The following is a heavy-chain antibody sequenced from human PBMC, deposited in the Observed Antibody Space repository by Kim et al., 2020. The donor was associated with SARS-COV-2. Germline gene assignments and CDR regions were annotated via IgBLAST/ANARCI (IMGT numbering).Heavy chain of an antibody. CDR3: VRASSSWYRGLFDY. Sequence: ASVKVSCKASGYTFTSYAMNWVRQAPGQGLEWMGWINTNTGNPTYAQGFTGRFVSSLDTSVSTAYLQIRSLKAEDTAVYYCVRASSSWYRGLFDYWGQGTLVTVSP. J-gene: IGHJ4*02. CDR1: GYTFTSYA. D-gene: IGHD6-13*01. V-gene: IGHV7-4-1*02. CDR2: INTNTGNP.